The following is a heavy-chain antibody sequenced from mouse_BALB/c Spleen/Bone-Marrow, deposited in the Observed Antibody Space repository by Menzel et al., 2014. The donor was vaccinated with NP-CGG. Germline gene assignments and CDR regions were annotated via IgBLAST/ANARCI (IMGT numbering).Heavy chain of an antibody. CDR2: ISTYNGNT. CDR1: GYTFTDYA. D-gene: IGHD2-14*01. Sequence: VQLQQSGPEVVRPGVSVXISXKGSGYTFTDYAMHWVKQSHAKSLEWIGVISTYNGNTNYNQKFKGKATMTVDKSSSTAYXXXXXXXSEDXXXXXXXXEVRAPWYAMDYWGQXXXVTVSX. CDR3: XXEVRAPWYAMDY. J-gene: IGHJ4*01. V-gene: IGHV1S137*01.